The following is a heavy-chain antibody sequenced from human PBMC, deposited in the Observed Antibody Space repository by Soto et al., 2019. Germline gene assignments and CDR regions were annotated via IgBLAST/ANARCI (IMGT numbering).Heavy chain of an antibody. CDR3: AHITTTVYHYYRMDV. CDR2: IYWDDDK. CDR1: GFSLSTSGVG. V-gene: IGHV2-5*02. J-gene: IGHJ6*02. D-gene: IGHD4-17*01. Sequence: QITLKESGPTLVKPTQTLTLTCTFSGFSLSTSGVGVGWIRQPPGKALEWLALIYWDDDKRYSPSLKSRLTITKDTSKNQVVRTMTNMDTVDTATYYCAHITTTVYHYYRMDVGGQGTADTVSS.